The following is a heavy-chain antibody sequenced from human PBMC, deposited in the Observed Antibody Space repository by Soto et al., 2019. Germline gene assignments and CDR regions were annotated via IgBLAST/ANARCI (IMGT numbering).Heavy chain of an antibody. J-gene: IGHJ4*02. CDR2: INPNSGGT. D-gene: IGHD2-2*01. CDR1: GYTFTGYY. V-gene: IGHV1-2*02. CDR3: ARDLRRKYQLLPHY. Sequence: ASVKVSCKASGYTFTGYYMLWVRQAPGQGLEWMGWINPNSGGTNYAQKFQGRVTMTRDTSISTAYMELSRLRSDDTAVYYCARDLRRKYQLLPHYWGQGTLVTVSS.